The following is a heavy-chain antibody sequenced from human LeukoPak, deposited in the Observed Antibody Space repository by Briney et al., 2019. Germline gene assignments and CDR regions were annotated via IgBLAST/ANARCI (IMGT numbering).Heavy chain of an antibody. J-gene: IGHJ4*02. CDR3: AKDGGNYEFDY. CDR2: IPYDGSKN. CDR1: GFTFSSYV. D-gene: IGHD4-11*01. V-gene: IGHV3-30*02. Sequence: GGPLRLSCAASGFTFSSYVMHWVRQAPGKGLEWVAFIPYDGSKNYYTDSVKGRFTIARDNSRNTLDLQMNTLRAEDTAVYYCAKDGGNYEFDYWGQGTLVTVSA.